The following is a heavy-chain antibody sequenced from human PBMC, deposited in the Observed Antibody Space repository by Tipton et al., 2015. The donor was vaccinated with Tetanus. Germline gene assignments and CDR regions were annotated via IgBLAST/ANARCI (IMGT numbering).Heavy chain of an antibody. CDR2: IDPNSGAT. CDR3: ARDRGDYIYYGMDV. CDR1: GYTFTGYY. D-gene: IGHD2-21*01. Sequence: QMQLVQSGAELKKPGASVKVSSKASGYTFTGYYMYWVRQAPGQGLEWVGWIDPNSGATIYAQNFQGRVTMTRDTSISTVYMELSRLRSDDTAVYYCARDRGDYIYYGMDVWGPGTTVTVSS. V-gene: IGHV1-2*02. J-gene: IGHJ6*02.